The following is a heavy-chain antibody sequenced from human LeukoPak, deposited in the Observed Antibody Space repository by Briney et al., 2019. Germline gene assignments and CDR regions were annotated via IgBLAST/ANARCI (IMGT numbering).Heavy chain of an antibody. CDR3: ARGGLLLWSGGGYGMDV. D-gene: IGHD3-10*01. J-gene: IGHJ6*02. Sequence: SETLSLTCTVSGGSISSYYWSWIRQPAGKGLEWIGRIYTSGSTNYNPSLKSRVTMSVDTSKNQFSLKLSSVTAADTAVYYCARGGLLLWSGGGYGMDVWGQGTTVTVSS. CDR1: GGSISSYY. V-gene: IGHV4-4*07. CDR2: IYTSGST.